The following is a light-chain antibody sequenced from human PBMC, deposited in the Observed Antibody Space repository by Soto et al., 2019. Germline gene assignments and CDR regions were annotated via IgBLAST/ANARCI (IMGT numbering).Light chain of an antibody. J-gene: IGLJ1*01. CDR1: ISNIGSKT. CDR3: AAWDDSLSGYV. V-gene: IGLV1-44*01. CDR2: SDD. Sequence: QAALTDPPSSSGTPRQGGSISCSGSISNIGSKTVKWYQQFPGTAPQLLIYSDDQRPSGVPDRFSGSKSGTSASLAISGLQAEDEADYYCAAWDDSLSGYVFGTGTKVTAL.